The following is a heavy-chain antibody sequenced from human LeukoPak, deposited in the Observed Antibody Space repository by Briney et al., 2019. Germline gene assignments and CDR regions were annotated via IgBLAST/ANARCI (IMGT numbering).Heavy chain of an antibody. J-gene: IGHJ4*02. CDR3: ARVTGYRIEDYFDY. Sequence: SETLSLTCTVSGGSISSYYWTWIRQPPGKGLEWIGYIYYSGSTNYNPSLKSRVTISVETSKNEFSLKLRSVTAADTAVYYCARVTGYRIEDYFDYWGQGTLVTVSS. V-gene: IGHV4-59*01. D-gene: IGHD6-13*01. CDR1: GGSISSYY. CDR2: IYYSGST.